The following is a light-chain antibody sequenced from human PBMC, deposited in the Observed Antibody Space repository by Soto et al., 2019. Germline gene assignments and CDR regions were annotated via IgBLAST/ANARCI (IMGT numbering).Light chain of an antibody. CDR2: GAS. CDR3: HHYET. Sequence: EIVLKQSPGTLSLSPLDIATLSCRASQSVSRSYLGWYQQKPGQAPRLLMYGASIRAAGVPDRFSGSGSGTEFTLTISRLEPEDFTVYYCHHYETFGQGTKVDIK. J-gene: IGKJ1*01. CDR1: QSVSRSY. V-gene: IGKV3-20*01.